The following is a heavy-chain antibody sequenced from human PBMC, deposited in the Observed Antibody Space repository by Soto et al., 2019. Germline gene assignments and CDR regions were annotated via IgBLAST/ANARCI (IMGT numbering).Heavy chain of an antibody. Sequence: SETLSLTCTVSGGSISSGGYYWSWIRQHPGKGLEWIGYIYYSGSTYYNPSLKSRVTISVDTSKNQFSLKLSSVTAADTAVYYCARSSKFGFVDPWGQGTLVTVSS. J-gene: IGHJ5*02. D-gene: IGHD3-16*01. CDR2: IYYSGST. V-gene: IGHV4-31*03. CDR3: ARSSKFGFVDP. CDR1: GGSISSGGYY.